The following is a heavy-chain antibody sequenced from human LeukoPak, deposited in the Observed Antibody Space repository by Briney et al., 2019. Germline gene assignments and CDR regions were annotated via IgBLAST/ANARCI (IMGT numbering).Heavy chain of an antibody. CDR3: ARDRFCSTTSCYPGFFDY. D-gene: IGHD2-2*01. CDR2: IWYDGSNT. J-gene: IGHJ4*02. Sequence: GGSLRLSCAASGFTFSSYGMHWVRQAPGKGLEGVAVIWYDGSNTYYADSVKGRFTISRDNSKNTLYVQMNSLRVEDTAVYCCARDRFCSTTSCYPGFFDYWGQGTLVTVSS. CDR1: GFTFSSYG. V-gene: IGHV3-33*01.